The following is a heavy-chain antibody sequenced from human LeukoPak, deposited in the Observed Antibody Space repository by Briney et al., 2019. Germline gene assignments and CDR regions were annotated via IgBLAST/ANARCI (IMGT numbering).Heavy chain of an antibody. J-gene: IGHJ3*02. D-gene: IGHD6-19*01. CDR2: IKQDGSEK. CDR3: ASSSGYSSGWGGDAFDI. V-gene: IGHV3-7*03. CDR1: GFTFSSYW. Sequence: GGSLRLSCAASGFTFSSYWMSWVRQAPGKGLEWVANIKQDGSEKYYVDSVKGRFTISRDNAKNSLYLQMNSLRAEDTAVYYCASSSGYSSGWGGDAFDIWGQGTMVTVSS.